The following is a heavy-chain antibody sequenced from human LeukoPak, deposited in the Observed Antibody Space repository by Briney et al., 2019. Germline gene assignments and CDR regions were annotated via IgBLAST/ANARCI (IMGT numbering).Heavy chain of an antibody. CDR1: GFTFSNYA. Sequence: GGSLRLSCAASGFTFSNYAMHWVRQAPGKGLEWVAVISYDGSNKYYADSVKGRFTISRDNSKNTLYLQMNSLGAEDTAVYYCARDGEYSYGYGYDYWGQGTLVTVSS. V-gene: IGHV3-30*01. CDR2: ISYDGSNK. D-gene: IGHD5-18*01. CDR3: ARDGEYSYGYGYDY. J-gene: IGHJ4*02.